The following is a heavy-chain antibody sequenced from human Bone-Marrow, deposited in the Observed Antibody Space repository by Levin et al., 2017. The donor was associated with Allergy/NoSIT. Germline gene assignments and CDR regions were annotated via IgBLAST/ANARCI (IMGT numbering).Heavy chain of an antibody. CDR1: GYSLAEAS. CDR3: AALTDDFDI. D-gene: IGHD3-9*01. CDR2: FDPEDSVK. J-gene: IGHJ3*02. Sequence: PSASVKVSCRVSGYSLAEASIMWVRQAPGKGLEWIGGFDPEDSVKVYARKFQGRVTVTEDTSSGTAYMQLSSLRSEDTAVYFCAALTDDFDIWGQGTMVTVSS. V-gene: IGHV1-24*01.